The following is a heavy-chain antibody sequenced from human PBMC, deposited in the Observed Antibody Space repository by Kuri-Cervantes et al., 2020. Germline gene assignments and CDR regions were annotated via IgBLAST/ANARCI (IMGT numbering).Heavy chain of an antibody. CDR2: ISTSSSPI. D-gene: IGHD6-19*01. V-gene: IGHV3-48*02. J-gene: IGHJ4*02. Sequence: GESLKISCAASGFTFSSYSMNWVRQAPGKGLDWVSYISTSSSPIYYADSVKGRFTISRDNAKNSLYLQMNSLRDEDTAVYYCAKFTAGFDYWGQGTLVTVSS. CDR1: GFTFSSYS. CDR3: AKFTAGFDY.